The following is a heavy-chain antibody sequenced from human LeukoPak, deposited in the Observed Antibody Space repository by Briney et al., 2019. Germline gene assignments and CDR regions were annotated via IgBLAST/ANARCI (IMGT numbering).Heavy chain of an antibody. V-gene: IGHV3-53*01. CDR2: IYSGGST. Sequence: GGSLRLSCAASGFTVSSNYMSWVRQAPGKGLEWVSVIYSGGSTYYADSVKGRFTISRDNSKNTLYLQMNSLRAEDTAVYYCAKDLGSVVTPPSLDYWGQGTLVTVSS. CDR1: GFTVSSNY. J-gene: IGHJ4*02. CDR3: AKDLGSVVTPPSLDY. D-gene: IGHD4-23*01.